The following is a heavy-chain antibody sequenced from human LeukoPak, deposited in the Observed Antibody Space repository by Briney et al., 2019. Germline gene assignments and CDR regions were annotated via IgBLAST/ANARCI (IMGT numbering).Heavy chain of an antibody. Sequence: GGSLRLSCAASGFTFDDYAMHWVRQAPGKGLEWVSGISWNSGSIGYADSVKGRFTISRDNAKNSLYLQMNSLRAEDTAVYYCATRGGARGAFDIWGQGTMVTVSS. V-gene: IGHV3-9*01. CDR2: ISWNSGSI. J-gene: IGHJ3*02. CDR3: ATRGGARGAFDI. D-gene: IGHD1-26*01. CDR1: GFTFDDYA.